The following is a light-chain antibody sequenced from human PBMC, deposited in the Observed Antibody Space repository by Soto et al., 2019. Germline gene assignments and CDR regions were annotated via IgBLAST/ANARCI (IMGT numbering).Light chain of an antibody. CDR1: SSDVGGYNY. V-gene: IGLV2-8*01. Sequence: QSALTQPPSASGSPGQSFTISCTGTSSDVGGYNYVSWYQQHPGKAPKLMIYEVSKRPSGVPDRFSGSKSGNTASLTVSGLQAEDEADYYCSSYAGNNVVFGGGTQLTVL. CDR3: SSYAGNNVV. J-gene: IGLJ7*01. CDR2: EVS.